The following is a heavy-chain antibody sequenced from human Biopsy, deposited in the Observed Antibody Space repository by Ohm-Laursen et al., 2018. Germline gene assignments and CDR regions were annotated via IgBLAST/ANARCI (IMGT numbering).Heavy chain of an antibody. CDR2: INPSGSTT. D-gene: IGHD1-26*01. V-gene: IGHV1-46*01. CDR1: GYSFTSYY. J-gene: IGHJ4*02. CDR3: AIEGGTYSKPFDY. Sequence: ASVKVSCKASGYSFTSYYMHWVRQAPGQGLEWMGMINPSGSTTSYPQISQGRVTMTTNTSVNTAYMELSSLTFEDTAVYYCAIEGGTYSKPFDYWGQGSQVIVSS.